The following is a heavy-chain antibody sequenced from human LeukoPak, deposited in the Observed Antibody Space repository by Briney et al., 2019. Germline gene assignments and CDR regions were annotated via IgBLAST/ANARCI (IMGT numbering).Heavy chain of an antibody. V-gene: IGHV5-51*01. J-gene: IGHJ4*02. Sequence: PGESLKISCKGSGYSFTNYWIGWERQLPGKGLEWVGIIYPDDSDTRYSPSFQGQVTISADKSISTAYLQWGSLKASDIAMYYCARLLTGTGGVAYYFDYWGQGTLVTVSS. CDR2: IYPDDSDT. D-gene: IGHD1-20*01. CDR3: ARLLTGTGGVAYYFDY. CDR1: GYSFTNYW.